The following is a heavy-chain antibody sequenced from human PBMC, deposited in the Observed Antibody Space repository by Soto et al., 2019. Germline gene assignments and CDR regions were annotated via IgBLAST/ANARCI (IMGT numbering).Heavy chain of an antibody. D-gene: IGHD5-18*01. CDR2: FYHSGNS. Sequence: SETLSLTCSVSGGSIRSYYWSWIRQSPEKGLEWIGYFYHSGNSNYNPSLKSRVTIPVDTSKNQPSLSLRSVTAADTAVYFCARISSVDPYGYVNGGLDVWGQGTKVTVSS. CDR1: GGSIRSYY. CDR3: ARISSVDPYGYVNGGLDV. V-gene: IGHV4-59*01. J-gene: IGHJ6*02.